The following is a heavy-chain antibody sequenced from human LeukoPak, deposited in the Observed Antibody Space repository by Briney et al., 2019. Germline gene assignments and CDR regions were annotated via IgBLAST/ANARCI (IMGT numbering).Heavy chain of an antibody. J-gene: IGHJ5*02. V-gene: IGHV1-69*04. CDR3: ARDPPSVVPARNTNNWFDP. D-gene: IGHD2-2*01. Sequence: SVKVSCKASGGTFSSYAISWVRQAPGQGLEWMGRIIPILGIANYAQKFQGRVTITADKSASTAYMELSSLRSEDTAVYYCARDPPSVVPARNTNNWFDPWGQGTLVTVSS. CDR1: GGTFSSYA. CDR2: IIPILGIA.